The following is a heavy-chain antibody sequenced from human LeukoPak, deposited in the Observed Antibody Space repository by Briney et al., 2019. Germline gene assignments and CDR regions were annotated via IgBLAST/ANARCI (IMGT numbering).Heavy chain of an antibody. J-gene: IGHJ3*02. CDR2: IYYSGST. V-gene: IGHV4-39*01. CDR3: ARQTLRRITIFGVVALDAFDI. Sequence: PSETLSLTCTVSGGSISSSSYYWGWIRQPPGKGLEWIGRIYYSGSTYYNPSLKSRVTISVDTSKNQFSLKLSSVTAADTAVCYCARQTLRRITIFGVVALDAFDIWGQGTMVTVSS. D-gene: IGHD3-3*01. CDR1: GGSISSSSYY.